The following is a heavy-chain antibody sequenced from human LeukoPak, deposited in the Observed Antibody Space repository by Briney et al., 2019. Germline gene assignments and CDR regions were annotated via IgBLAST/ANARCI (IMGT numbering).Heavy chain of an antibody. CDR2: INSSGST. Sequence: SETLSLTCTVYGDSFSSYYWSWIRQPPGKGLEWIGLINSSGSTNYNPSLKSRVTISVDTSKNQFSLKLSSVTAADTAVYYCASRSVPGFFDPWGQGTLVTVSS. CDR3: ASRSVPGFFDP. J-gene: IGHJ5*02. V-gene: IGHV4-4*09. D-gene: IGHD3-10*01. CDR1: GDSFSSYY.